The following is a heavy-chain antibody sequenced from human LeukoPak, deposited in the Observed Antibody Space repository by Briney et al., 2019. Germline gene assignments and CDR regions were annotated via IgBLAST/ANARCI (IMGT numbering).Heavy chain of an antibody. J-gene: IGHJ4*02. CDR1: GGSISSASYY. CDR3: ARDKSIAVAASRFDY. CDR2: IYTGGIT. Sequence: SQTLSLTCTVSGGSISSASYYWSWIRQPAGKGLEWIGRIYTGGITTYSPSLKSRVTMSIDTSKNQFSLKLNSVTAADTAVYYCARDKSIAVAASRFDYWGQGALVTVSS. V-gene: IGHV4-61*02. D-gene: IGHD6-19*01.